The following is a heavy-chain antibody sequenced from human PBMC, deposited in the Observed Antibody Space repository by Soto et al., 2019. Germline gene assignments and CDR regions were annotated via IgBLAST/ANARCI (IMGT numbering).Heavy chain of an antibody. CDR3: AQALVFTGGDGFDI. J-gene: IGHJ3*02. D-gene: IGHD1-1*01. V-gene: IGHV4-31*02. Sequence: QVRLQEWGPGLVKPSQTLSLKCSVSGGSITTGGRYWSWIRQLPGKGLEWIGDIYYSGNTYYNAFLKSRVTISVEAAKTQFSLKLSSVTAADTAVYYCAQALVFTGGDGFDIWGQGRLVTVSS. CDR1: GGSITTGGRY. CDR2: IYYSGNT.